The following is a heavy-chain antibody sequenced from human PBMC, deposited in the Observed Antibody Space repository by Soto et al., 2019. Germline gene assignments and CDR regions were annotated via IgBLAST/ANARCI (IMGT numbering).Heavy chain of an antibody. CDR1: GFTFSGSA. Sequence: GGSLRLSCAASGFTFSGSAMHWVRQASGKGLEWVGRIRSKANSYATAYAASVKGRFTISRDDSKNTAYLQMNSLKTEDTAVYYCTILLWFGELLPQDYWGQGTLVTVSS. J-gene: IGHJ4*02. CDR3: TILLWFGELLPQDY. V-gene: IGHV3-73*01. D-gene: IGHD3-10*01. CDR2: IRSKANSYAT.